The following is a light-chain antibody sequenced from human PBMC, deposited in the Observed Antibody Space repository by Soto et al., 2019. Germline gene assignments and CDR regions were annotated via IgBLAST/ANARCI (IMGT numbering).Light chain of an antibody. V-gene: IGKV3-11*01. CDR1: QNIISN. CDR3: QQRSNWPPIT. CDR2: DAS. J-gene: IGKJ5*01. Sequence: EIVLTQSPATLSLSPGERVTLSCRANQNIISNLAWYQQKPGQAPRLLIHDASHRAAGIPARFSGSGFGTDFTLTISSLEPEDAAVYYCQQRSNWPPITFGQGTRLEIK.